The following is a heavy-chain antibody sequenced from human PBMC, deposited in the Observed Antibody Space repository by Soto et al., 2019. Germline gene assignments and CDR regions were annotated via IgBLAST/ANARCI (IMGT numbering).Heavy chain of an antibody. V-gene: IGHV1-3*01. CDR1: GYTFTSYA. D-gene: IGHD6-19*01. CDR3: ARWGIAVAGTYYYYGMDV. Sequence: ASVKVSCKASGYTFTSYAMHWVRQAPGQRLEWMGWINAGNGNTKYSQKFQGRVTITRDTSASTAYMELSSLRSEDTAVYYCARWGIAVAGTYYYYGMDVWGQGTTVTVSS. J-gene: IGHJ6*02. CDR2: INAGNGNT.